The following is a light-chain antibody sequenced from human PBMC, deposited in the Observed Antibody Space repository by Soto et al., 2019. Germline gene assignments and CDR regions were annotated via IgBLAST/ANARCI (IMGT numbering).Light chain of an antibody. Sequence: EIVLTQSQASQTVSAGERVNLGCRASERVASNYLAWYQQKPGQAPRLLIYGASSRATGIPDRFSGSGSGTDFTLTSCRLECEDFAVFYCHQYGGSAWTFGQGTKVDIK. J-gene: IGKJ1*01. V-gene: IGKV3-20*01. CDR2: GAS. CDR3: HQYGGSAWT. CDR1: ERVASNY.